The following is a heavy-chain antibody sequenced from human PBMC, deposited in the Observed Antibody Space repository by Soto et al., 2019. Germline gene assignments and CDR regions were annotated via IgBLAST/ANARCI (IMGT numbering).Heavy chain of an antibody. V-gene: IGHV1-18*04. CDR2: ISAYNGNT. D-gene: IGHD1-26*01. Sequence: GSSVKVSCKASGYTFTSYGISWVRQAPGQGLEWMGWISAYNGNTNYAQKLQGRVTMTTDTSTSTAYMELRSLRSDDTAVYYCARGYRGATLGFPSYGTDFCGPGTMVSVSS. CDR1: GYTFTSYG. J-gene: IGHJ6*02. CDR3: ARGYRGATLGFPSYGTDF.